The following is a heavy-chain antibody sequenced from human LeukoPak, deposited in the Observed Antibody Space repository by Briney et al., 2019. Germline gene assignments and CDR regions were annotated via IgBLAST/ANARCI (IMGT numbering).Heavy chain of an antibody. D-gene: IGHD3-10*01. J-gene: IGHJ4*02. CDR1: GFTFSDYY. Sequence: GRSLRLSCAASGFTFSDYYMSWIRQAPGKGLEWVSYISSSGSTIYYADSVKGRFTISRDNAKNSLYLQMNSLRAEDTAVYYCAREKHGSGSYYDTLDYWGQGTLVTVSS. V-gene: IGHV3-11*04. CDR3: AREKHGSGSYYDTLDY. CDR2: ISSSGSTI.